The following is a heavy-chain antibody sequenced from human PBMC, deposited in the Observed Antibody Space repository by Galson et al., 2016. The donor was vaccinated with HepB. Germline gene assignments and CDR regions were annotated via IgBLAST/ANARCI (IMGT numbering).Heavy chain of an antibody. J-gene: IGHJ3*02. CDR3: ARRGAVDNAFDI. V-gene: IGHV4-4*02. D-gene: IGHD1-1*01. CDR2: IFHSGGT. CDR1: GGSINGRYW. Sequence: SETLSLTCAVSGGSINGRYWWSWVRQPPGKGLEWLGEIFHSGGTNNNSPLKSRITISVDKSDNRFSLNLSSVTAADTAVYYCARRGAVDNAFDIWGQGTVVTVSS.